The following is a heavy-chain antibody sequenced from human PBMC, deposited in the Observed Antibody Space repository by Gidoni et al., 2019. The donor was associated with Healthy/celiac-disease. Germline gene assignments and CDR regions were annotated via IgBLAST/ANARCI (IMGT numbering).Heavy chain of an antibody. Sequence: EVQLVESGGGLVQPGGSLRLSCAASGFPFSSYSMNWVRQAPGKGLEWVSYISSSSSTIYYADSVKGRFTISRDNAKNSLYLQMNSLRAEDTAVYYCARVSAARYDYYYYGMDVWGQGTTVTVSS. CDR1: GFPFSSYS. V-gene: IGHV3-48*04. J-gene: IGHJ6*02. CDR3: ARVSAARYDYYYYGMDV. CDR2: ISSSSSTI. D-gene: IGHD2-2*01.